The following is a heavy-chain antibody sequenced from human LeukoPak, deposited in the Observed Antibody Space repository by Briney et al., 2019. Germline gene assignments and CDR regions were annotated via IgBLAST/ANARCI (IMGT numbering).Heavy chain of an antibody. J-gene: IGHJ4*02. V-gene: IGHV4-30-4*07. D-gene: IGHD3-10*01. CDR1: GGSISSGGYS. Sequence: SETLSLTCAVSGGSISSGGYSWSWLRQPPGKGLEWIGYIYYSGSTYYNPSLKSRVTISVDTSKNQFSLKLSSVTAADTAVYYCASSYGSGSYDYWGQGTLVTVSS. CDR3: ASSYGSGSYDY. CDR2: IYYSGST.